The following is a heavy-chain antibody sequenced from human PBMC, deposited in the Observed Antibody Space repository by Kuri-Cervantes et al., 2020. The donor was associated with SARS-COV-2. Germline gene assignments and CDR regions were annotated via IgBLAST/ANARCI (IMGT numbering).Heavy chain of an antibody. CDR2: ISSSSSTI. CDR3: AKEVVAATTYYFDY. CDR1: GFTVSSNY. D-gene: IGHD2-15*01. V-gene: IGHV3-48*02. Sequence: GESLKISCAASGFTVSSNYMSWVRQAPGKGLEWVSYISSSSSTIYYADSVKGRFTISRDNARNSLYLQMNSLRDEDTAVYYCAKEVVAATTYYFDYWGQGTLVTVSS. J-gene: IGHJ4*02.